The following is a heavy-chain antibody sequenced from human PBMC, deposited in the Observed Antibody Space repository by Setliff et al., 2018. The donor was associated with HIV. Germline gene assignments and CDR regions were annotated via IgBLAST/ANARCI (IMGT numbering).Heavy chain of an antibody. D-gene: IGHD3-3*01. CDR2: IYHSGTT. CDR3: ARTSYNFWGGPDS. CDR1: GGSITNHY. J-gene: IGHJ4*02. Sequence: SETLSLTCTVSGGSITNHYWSWIRQPPGKGLEWIGNIYHSGTTKSNPSLKSRVTISVDRSKNQFSLNVTSVTAADTAVYYCARTSYNFWGGPDSWGQGTLVTVSS. V-gene: IGHV4-59*08.